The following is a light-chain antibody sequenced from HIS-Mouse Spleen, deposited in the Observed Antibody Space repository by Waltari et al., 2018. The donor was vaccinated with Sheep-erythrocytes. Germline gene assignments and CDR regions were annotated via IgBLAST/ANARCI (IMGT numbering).Light chain of an antibody. Sequence: SYELTQPPSVPVSPGQTARITRSGDSLPKKYAYCYQQKSGQAPVLVIYEASNRPAGIPERFSGSSSGTMATLTISGAQVEDEADYYCYSTDSSGNHSNWVFGGGTKLTVL. J-gene: IGLJ3*02. CDR3: YSTDSSGNHSNWV. V-gene: IGLV3-10*01. CDR2: EAS. CDR1: SLPKKY.